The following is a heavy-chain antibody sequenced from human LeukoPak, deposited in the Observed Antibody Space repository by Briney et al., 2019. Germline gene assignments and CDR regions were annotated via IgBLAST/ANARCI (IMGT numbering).Heavy chain of an antibody. J-gene: IGHJ4*02. Sequence: GGSLRLSCAASGFTFSSYWMNWVRQAPGKGLVWVSRIASDGSSTTYADSVKGRFSISRDNAKNTLYLQMNSLRVEDMAVYYCARGRPHGNDYWGQGTLVTVSS. CDR3: ARGRPHGNDY. CDR1: GFTFSSYW. V-gene: IGHV3-74*01. D-gene: IGHD4-23*01. CDR2: IASDGSST.